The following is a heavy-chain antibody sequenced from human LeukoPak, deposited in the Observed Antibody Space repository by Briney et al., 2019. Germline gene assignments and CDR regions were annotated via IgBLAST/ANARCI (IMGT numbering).Heavy chain of an antibody. CDR2: IYNGDTT. J-gene: IGHJ3*02. D-gene: IGHD3-16*01. CDR3: AREVGGSAFDI. Sequence: GGSLRLSCAVSANYMNWVRQAPGKGLEWVSIIYNGDTTYYADSVKGRFTISRDNSRNTLYLQMNSLRAEDTAVYYCAREVGGSAFDIWGQGTMVTVSS. CDR1: VSANY. V-gene: IGHV3-53*01.